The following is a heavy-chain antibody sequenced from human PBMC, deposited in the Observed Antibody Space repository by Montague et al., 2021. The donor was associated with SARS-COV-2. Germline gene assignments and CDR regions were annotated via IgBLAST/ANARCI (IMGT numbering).Heavy chain of an antibody. CDR3: VREKAGGHRNVFDI. CDR1: GFSIGSGDY. CDR2: IYHSGTT. Sequence: SETLSLTCTVSGFSIGSGDYWGWIRQPPGKGLEWIVSIYHSGTTYSNPSLQSRLTMSIDTSTNQFSLRLTSVTAADTAVFFCVREKAGGHRNVFDIWGQGTTVTVSS. J-gene: IGHJ3*02. V-gene: IGHV4-38-2*02.